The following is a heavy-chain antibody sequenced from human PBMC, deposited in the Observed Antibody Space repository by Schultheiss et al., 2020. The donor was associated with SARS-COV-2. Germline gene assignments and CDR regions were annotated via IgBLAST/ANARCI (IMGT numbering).Heavy chain of an antibody. CDR1: GGSISSGGYY. D-gene: IGHD6-13*01. Sequence: SQTLSLTCTVSGGSISSGGYYWSWIRQHPGKGLEWIGEINHSGSTNYNPSLKSRVTISVDTSKNQFSLILNSVTAADTAVYYCARGLGTRSSSFNWFDPWGQGTLVTVSS. CDR2: INHSGST. J-gene: IGHJ5*02. V-gene: IGHV4-31*03. CDR3: ARGLGTRSSSFNWFDP.